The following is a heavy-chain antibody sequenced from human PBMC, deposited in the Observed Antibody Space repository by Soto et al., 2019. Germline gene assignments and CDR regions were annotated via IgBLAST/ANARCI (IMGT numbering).Heavy chain of an antibody. CDR2: IWYDGSNK. D-gene: IGHD3-10*01. CDR3: ARDRMVRGVIIRGVDY. J-gene: IGHJ4*02. CDR1: GFTFSSYG. Sequence: GESLKISCAASGFTFSSYGMHWVRQAPGKGLEWVAVIWYDGSNKYYADSVKGRFTISRDNSKNTLYLQMNSLRAEDTAVYYCARDRMVRGVIIRGVDYWGQGTLVTVSS. V-gene: IGHV3-33*01.